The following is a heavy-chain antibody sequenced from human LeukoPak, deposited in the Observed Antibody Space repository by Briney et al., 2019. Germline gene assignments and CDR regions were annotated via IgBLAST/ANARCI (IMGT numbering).Heavy chain of an antibody. J-gene: IGHJ4*02. CDR2: IYSGGST. CDR3: ARSPFMTGHFDY. Sequence: GGSLRLSCAASGFTVSSNYMSWVRQAPGKGLEWVSVIYSGGSTYYADSVKGRFTISRDNPKNTLYLQMNSLRAEDTAVYYCARSPFMTGHFDYWGQGTLVTVSS. D-gene: IGHD3-9*01. CDR1: GFTVSSNY. V-gene: IGHV3-66*01.